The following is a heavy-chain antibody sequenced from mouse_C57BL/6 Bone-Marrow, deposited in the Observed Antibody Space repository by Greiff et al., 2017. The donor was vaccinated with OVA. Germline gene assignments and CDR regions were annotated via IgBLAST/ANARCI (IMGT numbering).Heavy chain of an antibody. CDR3: ARDHWDGSY. CDR1: GFTFSSYA. CDR2: ISDGGSYT. V-gene: IGHV5-4*01. D-gene: IGHD4-1*01. Sequence: EVQLVESGGGLVKPGGSLKLSCAASGFTFSSYAMSWVRQTPEKRLEWVATISDGGSYTYYPDNVKGRFTISRDNAKNNLYLQMSHLKSEDTAMYYCARDHWDGSYWGQGTTLTVSS. J-gene: IGHJ2*01.